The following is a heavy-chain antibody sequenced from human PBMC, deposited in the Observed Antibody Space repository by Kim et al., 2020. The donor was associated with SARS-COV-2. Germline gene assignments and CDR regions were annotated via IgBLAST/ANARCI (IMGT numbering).Heavy chain of an antibody. Sequence: LQGRVTMTPDTSTSTAYMELRSLRSDDTAVYYCARAFYGSGSYDADFDYWGQGTLVTVSS. V-gene: IGHV1-18*01. CDR3: ARAFYGSGSYDADFDY. J-gene: IGHJ4*02. D-gene: IGHD3-10*01.